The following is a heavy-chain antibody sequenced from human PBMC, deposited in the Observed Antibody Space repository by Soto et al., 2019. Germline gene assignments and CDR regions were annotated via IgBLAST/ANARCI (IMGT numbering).Heavy chain of an antibody. Sequence: SETLSLTCTVSGGSISSYYWSWIRQPPGKGLEWIGYIYYSGSTNYNPSLKSRVTISVDTSKNQFSLKLSSVTAADTAVYYCARLNVLRFLEWLPYEHMDVWGKGTTVTVSS. CDR3: ARLNVLRFLEWLPYEHMDV. D-gene: IGHD3-3*01. CDR2: IYYSGST. CDR1: GGSISSYY. J-gene: IGHJ6*03. V-gene: IGHV4-59*08.